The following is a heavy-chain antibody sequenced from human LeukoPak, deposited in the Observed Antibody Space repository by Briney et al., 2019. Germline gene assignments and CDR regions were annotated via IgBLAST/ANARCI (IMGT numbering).Heavy chain of an antibody. CDR2: ISSSGNTI. D-gene: IGHD2-15*01. Sequence: GGSLRLSCAASGFTVSSNYMSWVRQAPGKGLEWVSYISSSGNTIYYVDSVKGRFTISRDNAKNSLYLQMNSLRAEDTAVYYCAREDASGLDYWGQGTLVTVSS. V-gene: IGHV3-11*04. CDR1: GFTVSSNY. J-gene: IGHJ4*02. CDR3: AREDASGLDY.